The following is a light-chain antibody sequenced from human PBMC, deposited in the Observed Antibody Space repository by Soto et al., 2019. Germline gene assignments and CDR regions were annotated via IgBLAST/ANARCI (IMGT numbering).Light chain of an antibody. V-gene: IGKV3-11*01. CDR3: HQRQSWPRT. CDR2: QIS. J-gene: IGKJ1*01. CDR1: QDINTR. Sequence: EIVLTQSPAPLSSLPGARVTLSCRFSQDINTRLAWYQHRPGQAPILLIYQISIRAGGIPARFSASGSGTDFTLTISDVQPEDFALYYCHQRQSWPRTFGQGTKVDI.